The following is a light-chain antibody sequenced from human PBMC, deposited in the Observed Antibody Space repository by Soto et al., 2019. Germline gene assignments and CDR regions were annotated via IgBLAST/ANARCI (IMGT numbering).Light chain of an antibody. J-gene: IGKJ5*01. CDR3: QQYNNWPPIT. Sequence: EIVLTQSPASLYVSPGERATLSCRASRTLNSNLAWYQQQPGQAPRLLIDAAATRATSIPARFSGSGSGTEFTLTISSLQSEDLAVYYCQQYNNWPPITFGQGTRLDIK. CDR1: RTLNSN. CDR2: AAA. V-gene: IGKV3-15*01.